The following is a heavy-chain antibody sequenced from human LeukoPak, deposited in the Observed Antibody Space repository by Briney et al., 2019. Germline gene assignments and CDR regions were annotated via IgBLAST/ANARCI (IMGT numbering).Heavy chain of an antibody. Sequence: SETLSLTCSVSDGSINSYYWNWIRRPPGKGLEWIGYIYYNGNTNYNPSLKSRVTISVDTSKNQFSLKLSPVTAADTAVYYCARGFGGSGSYYNSFGSWFDPWGQGTLVTVSS. CDR3: ARGFGGSGSYYNSFGSWFDP. D-gene: IGHD3-10*01. CDR2: IYYNGNT. CDR1: DGSINSYY. J-gene: IGHJ5*02. V-gene: IGHV4-59*12.